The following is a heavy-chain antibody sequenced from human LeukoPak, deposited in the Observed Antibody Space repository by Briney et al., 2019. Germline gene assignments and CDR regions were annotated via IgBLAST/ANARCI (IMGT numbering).Heavy chain of an antibody. V-gene: IGHV3-48*02. J-gene: IGHJ4*02. CDR2: ITYNSGTI. Sequence: GGSLRLSCAASGFTFRSYAMQWVRQAPGKGLEWVSYITYNSGTIFYADSVKGRFTISRDNAKDSLYLQMSSLRDEDTAVYYCARDSGYSYADDYWGQGTVVTVSS. CDR3: ARDSGYSYADDY. CDR1: GFTFRSYA. D-gene: IGHD5-18*01.